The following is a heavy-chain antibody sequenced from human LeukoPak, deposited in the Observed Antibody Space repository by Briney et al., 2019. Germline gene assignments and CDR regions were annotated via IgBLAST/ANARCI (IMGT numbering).Heavy chain of an antibody. CDR1: GGSISSGDYY. J-gene: IGHJ4*02. CDR3: ASSYCSSTSCLKIFDY. V-gene: IGHV4-30-4*01. D-gene: IGHD2-2*01. CDR2: IYYSGST. Sequence: SQTLSLTCTVSGGSISSGDYYWGWIRQPPGKGLEWIGYIYYSGSTYYNPSLKSRVTISVDTSKNQFSLKLSSVTAADTAVYYCASSYCSSTSCLKIFDYWGQGTLVTVSS.